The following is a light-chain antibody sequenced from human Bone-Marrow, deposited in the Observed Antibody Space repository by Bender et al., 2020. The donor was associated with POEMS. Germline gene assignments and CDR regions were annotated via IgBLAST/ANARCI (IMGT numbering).Light chain of an antibody. V-gene: IGLV3-1*01. CDR3: QAWDTYSGI. Sequence: SYEVTQPPSVSVSPGQTASITCSGDDLGDKYVAWYRQKPGQSPVLVIYQDTKRPSGIPERFSGSNSGNTATLTISGTQAMDEADYYCQAWDTYSGIFGGGTKLTVL. CDR1: DLGDKY. J-gene: IGLJ2*01. CDR2: QDT.